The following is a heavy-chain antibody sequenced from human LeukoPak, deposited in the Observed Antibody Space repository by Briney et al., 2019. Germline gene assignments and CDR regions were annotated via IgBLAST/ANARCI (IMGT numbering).Heavy chain of an antibody. CDR1: GFTFASYA. CDR3: ARDAHGDYYFDY. V-gene: IGHV3-30*04. J-gene: IGHJ4*02. D-gene: IGHD4-17*01. Sequence: GGSLRLSCAASGFTFASYAMHWVRQPPGKGLEWVTLLAYDGTNKQYADSVKGRFTISRDNAKNSLYLQMNSLRAEDTALYYCARDAHGDYYFDYWGQGTLVTVSS. CDR2: LAYDGTNK.